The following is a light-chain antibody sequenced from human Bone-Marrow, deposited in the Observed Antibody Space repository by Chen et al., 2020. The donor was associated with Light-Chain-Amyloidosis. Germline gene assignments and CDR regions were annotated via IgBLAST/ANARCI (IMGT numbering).Light chain of an antibody. J-gene: IGLJ3*02. V-gene: IGLV6-57*01. CDR1: SGSIATNY. CDR2: EDD. CDR3: QSYQGSSQGV. Sequence: NFMLTQPHSVLVSPGKTVIISCTRSSGSIATNYVQGYQQRPGSSPTTVIYEDDQRPSGVPDRFSGSIDRSSNSASLTSSGLKTEDEADYYCQSYQGSSQGVFGGGTKLTVL.